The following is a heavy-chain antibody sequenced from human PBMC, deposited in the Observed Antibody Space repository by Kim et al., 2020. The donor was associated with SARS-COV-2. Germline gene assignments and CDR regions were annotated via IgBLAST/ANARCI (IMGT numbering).Heavy chain of an antibody. V-gene: IGHV5-51*01. J-gene: IGHJ6*02. CDR1: GYTFTSYW. Sequence: GESLKISCKGSGYTFTSYWITWVRQMPGKGLELMGIIYPGDSDTRYSPSFQGQVTFSADKYISTAYLQWSSLKASDTAMYYCARHVFMVRGLTNHGMDVWGQGTTVPVSS. CDR2: IYPGDSDT. CDR3: ARHVFMVRGLTNHGMDV. D-gene: IGHD3-10*01.